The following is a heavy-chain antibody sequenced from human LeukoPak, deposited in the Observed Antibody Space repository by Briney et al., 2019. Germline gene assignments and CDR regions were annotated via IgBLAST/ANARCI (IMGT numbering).Heavy chain of an antibody. J-gene: IGHJ4*02. D-gene: IGHD1-26*01. CDR1: GFTFSTYS. CDR2: ITISSSYI. CDR3: AKDHRSDSGSYYYY. Sequence: PGGSLRLSCAASGFTFSTYSMNWVRQAPGKGLEWVSSITISSSYIDYADSVKGRFTISRDNAKNSLYLQMNSLRAEDTAVYYCAKDHRSDSGSYYYYWGQGTLVTVSS. V-gene: IGHV3-21*01.